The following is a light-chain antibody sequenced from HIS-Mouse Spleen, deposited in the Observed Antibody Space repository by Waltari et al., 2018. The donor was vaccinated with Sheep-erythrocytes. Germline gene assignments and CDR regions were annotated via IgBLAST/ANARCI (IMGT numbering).Light chain of an antibody. CDR1: QRVLYSSNNKNY. Sequence: DIVMTQSPDSLAVSLGERATINCKSSQRVLYSSNNKNYLAWYQQKPGHPPKLLIYWASTRESGVPARFSGSGSGTDFTLTISSLQAEDVAVYYCQQYYSTPLTFGGGTKVEIK. CDR2: WAS. CDR3: QQYYSTPLT. J-gene: IGKJ4*01. V-gene: IGKV4-1*01.